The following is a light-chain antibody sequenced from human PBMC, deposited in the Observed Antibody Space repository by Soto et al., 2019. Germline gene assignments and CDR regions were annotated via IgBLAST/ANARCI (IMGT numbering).Light chain of an antibody. Sequence: EIVMTQSPATLSVSPGERATRSCRASQSVSSDLAWYQQRPDQAPRLLIYGASTRATGIPARFSGSGSGTEFTLTISSLQSEDFAVYYCQQYNNWLAITFGQGTRLEIK. CDR3: QQYNNWLAIT. CDR2: GAS. CDR1: QSVSSD. V-gene: IGKV3-15*01. J-gene: IGKJ5*01.